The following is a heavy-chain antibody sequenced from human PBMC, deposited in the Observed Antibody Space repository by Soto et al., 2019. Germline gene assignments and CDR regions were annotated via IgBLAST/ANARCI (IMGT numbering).Heavy chain of an antibody. CDR3: ARDTSAGCFDY. Sequence: SETLSLTCTVSGGSISSGGYYWSWIRQHPGKGLEWIGYIYYSGSTYYNPSLKSRVTISVDTSKNQFSLKLSSVTAADTAVYYCARDTSAGCFDYWGQGTLVTVSS. J-gene: IGHJ4*02. D-gene: IGHD6-13*01. V-gene: IGHV4-31*03. CDR2: IYYSGST. CDR1: GGSISSGGYY.